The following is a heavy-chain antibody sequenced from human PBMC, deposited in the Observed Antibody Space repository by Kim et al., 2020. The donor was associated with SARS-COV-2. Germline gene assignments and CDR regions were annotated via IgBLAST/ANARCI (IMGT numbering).Heavy chain of an antibody. V-gene: IGHV2-70*01. J-gene: IGHJ6*02. D-gene: IGHD3-10*01. CDR3: ARILYYGYYYGMDV. Sequence: STSLKTRLTISKDTSKNQVVLTMTNMDPVDTATYYCARILYYGYYYGMDVWGQGTTVTVSS.